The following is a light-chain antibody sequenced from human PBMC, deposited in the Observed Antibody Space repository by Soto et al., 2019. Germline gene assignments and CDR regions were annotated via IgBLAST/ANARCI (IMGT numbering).Light chain of an antibody. Sequence: EIVMTQSPATLSVSPGERVTFSCRASQRIYSNLAWYQHTPGQAPRLLISGASTGATGLPSRFSGSGSGTDFTLTINSLQSEDVAVYYCHQYNSWPRGTFGPGTKVEIK. CDR2: GAS. V-gene: IGKV3-15*01. CDR1: QRIYSN. CDR3: HQYNSWPRGT. J-gene: IGKJ3*01.